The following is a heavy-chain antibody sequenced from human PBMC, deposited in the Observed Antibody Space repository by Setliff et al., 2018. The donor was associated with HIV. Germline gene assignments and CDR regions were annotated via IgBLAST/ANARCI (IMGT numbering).Heavy chain of an antibody. V-gene: IGHV1-69*10. D-gene: IGHD6-19*01. J-gene: IGHJ3*01. CDR3: ARVPYRSAWFSGGHDAFDV. CDR2: IIPILGIA. CDR1: GGTFSSYA. Sequence: SVKVSCKASGGTFSSYAISWVRQAPGQGLEWMGGIIPILGIANYAQKFQGRVTITADTSTRTVYMELRSLRHDDTAEHFCARVPYRSAWFSGGHDAFDVWGQGTMVTVSS.